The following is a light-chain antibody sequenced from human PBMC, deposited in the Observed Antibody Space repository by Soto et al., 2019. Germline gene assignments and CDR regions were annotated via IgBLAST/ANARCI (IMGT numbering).Light chain of an antibody. CDR1: QSIRNS. V-gene: IGKV1-5*01. CDR3: QQYSSYSLT. Sequence: DIQMTQSPSTLSAPIGDRVTLTCRASQSIRNSLAWYQQKPGQAPRLLIFDASRLESGVPSRLSGSGSGTEFTLTISSLQPDDFATYYCQQYSSYSLTFGQGTKVDIK. CDR2: DAS. J-gene: IGKJ1*01.